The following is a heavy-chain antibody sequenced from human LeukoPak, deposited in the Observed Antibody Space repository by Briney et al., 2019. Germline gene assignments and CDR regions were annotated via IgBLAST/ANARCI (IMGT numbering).Heavy chain of an antibody. Sequence: GGSLRLSCAASGFTVSSNYMSWVRQAPGKGLECVSVIYSGGNTYYADSVKGRFTISRDNSKNTLYLQMNSLRAEDTAVFYCARKTDSGGQGDYWGPGTLVTVSS. V-gene: IGHV3-66*01. J-gene: IGHJ4*02. D-gene: IGHD3-22*01. CDR1: GFTVSSNY. CDR3: ARKTDSGGQGDY. CDR2: IYSGGNT.